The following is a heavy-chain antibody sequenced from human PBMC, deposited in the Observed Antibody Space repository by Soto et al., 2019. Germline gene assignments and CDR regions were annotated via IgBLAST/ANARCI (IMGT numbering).Heavy chain of an antibody. CDR1: GGSISSSSYY. CDR2: IYYSGST. V-gene: IGHV4-61*05. J-gene: IGHJ5*02. CDR3: ARVLSGSYGWFDP. D-gene: IGHD1-26*01. Sequence: PSETLSLTCTVSGGSISSSSYYWGWIRQPPGKGLEWIGNIYYSGSTNYNPSLKSRVTISVDSSKNQFSLKLSSVTAADTAVYYCARVLSGSYGWFDPWGQGTLVTVSS.